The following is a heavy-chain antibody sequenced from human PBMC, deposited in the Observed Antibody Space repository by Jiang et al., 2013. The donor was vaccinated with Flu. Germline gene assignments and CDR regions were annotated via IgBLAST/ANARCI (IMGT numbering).Heavy chain of an antibody. CDR3: ARGGGSYYPTLDY. J-gene: IGHJ4*02. D-gene: IGHD3-10*01. CDR2: IYHSGSI. Sequence: LVKPSGTLSLTCSVSGGSVTSGNWWTWVRRPPGKGLEWIAEIYHSGSINYNPSLKSRVTILVDKPRNQFSLRLSSVTAADTAVYYCARGGGSYYPTLDYWGQGTLVTVSS. V-gene: IGHV4-4*02. CDR1: GGSVTSGNW.